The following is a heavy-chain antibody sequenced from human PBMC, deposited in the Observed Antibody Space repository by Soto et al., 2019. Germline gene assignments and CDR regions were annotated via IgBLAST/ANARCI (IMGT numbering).Heavy chain of an antibody. CDR1: GGSISSYY. V-gene: IGHV4-59*01. Sequence: PSETLSLTCTVSGGSISSYYWSWIRQPPGKGLEWIGDIYYSGSTNYNPSLKSRVTISVDTSKNQFSLKLSSVTAADTAVYYCARVAAAAGAVKLYYFDYWGQGTLVTVSS. J-gene: IGHJ4*02. D-gene: IGHD6-13*01. CDR2: IYYSGST. CDR3: ARVAAAAGAVKLYYFDY.